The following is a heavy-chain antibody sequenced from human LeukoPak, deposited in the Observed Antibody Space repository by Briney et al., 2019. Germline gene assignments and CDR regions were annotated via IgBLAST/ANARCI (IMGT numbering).Heavy chain of an antibody. Sequence: SETLSLTCTVSGGSISSYYWSWIRQPPGKGLEWIGYIYYSGSTNYNPSLKSRVTISVDTSKNQFSLKLSSVTAADTAVYYCARSRYYTRFDYWGQGTLVTVSS. J-gene: IGHJ4*02. CDR2: IYYSGST. CDR3: ARSRYYTRFDY. D-gene: IGHD2-2*02. V-gene: IGHV4-59*01. CDR1: GGSISSYY.